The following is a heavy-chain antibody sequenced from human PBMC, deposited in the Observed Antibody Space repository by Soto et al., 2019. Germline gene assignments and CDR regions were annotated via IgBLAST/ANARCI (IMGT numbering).Heavy chain of an antibody. CDR2: ISGSDGKT. V-gene: IGHV3-23*01. Sequence: GGSPRLSCAASGFSFGSYAFSWVRQAPGKGLEWVSTISGSDGKTFYADSVKGRFSISRDTSQSTLYLQMNSLRADDTAMYYCARWSYLDYWGQGTRVTVSS. CDR1: GFSFGSYA. J-gene: IGHJ4*02. D-gene: IGHD3-3*01. CDR3: ARWSYLDY.